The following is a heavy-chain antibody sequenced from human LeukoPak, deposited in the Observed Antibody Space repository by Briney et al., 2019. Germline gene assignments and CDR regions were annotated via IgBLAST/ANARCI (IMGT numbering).Heavy chain of an antibody. CDR3: ARDWVPWRHSEVWFDP. Sequence: GGSLRLSCAASGFTFSSYWMSWVRQAPGKGLEWVANIKRDGSEKYYVDSVKGRFTISRDNAKNSLYLQMNSLRAEDTAVYYCARDWVPWRHSEVWFDPWGQGTLVTVSS. D-gene: IGHD1-1*01. J-gene: IGHJ5*02. CDR1: GFTFSSYW. V-gene: IGHV3-7*01. CDR2: IKRDGSEK.